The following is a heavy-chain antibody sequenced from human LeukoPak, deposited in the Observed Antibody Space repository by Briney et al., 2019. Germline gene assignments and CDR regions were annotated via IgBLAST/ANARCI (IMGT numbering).Heavy chain of an antibody. CDR3: ARGYGYNSEY. V-gene: IGHV4-34*01. CDR1: GGSFSGYY. Sequence: SATLSLTCAVYGGSFSGYYWSWIRQPPGKGLEWIGEINHSGSTNYNPSLESRVTISVDTSKNQFSLKLTSVTAADTAVYYCARGYGYNSEYWGQGTLVTVSP. CDR2: INHSGST. J-gene: IGHJ4*02. D-gene: IGHD5-24*01.